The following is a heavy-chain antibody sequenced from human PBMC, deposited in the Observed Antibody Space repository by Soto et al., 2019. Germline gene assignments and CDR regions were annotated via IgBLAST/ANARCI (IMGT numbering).Heavy chain of an antibody. D-gene: IGHD3-10*01. CDR3: PTDLTVVRGLIYYGMDV. V-gene: IGHV3-23*01. Sequence: EVQLLESGGGLVQPGGSLRLSCAASGFSFSSYAMSWVRQSPGRGLTWVSVITGSGGSTYYADSVKGRFTISRDNFRNPLYRQTNRLRDDDTAVYYCPTDLTVVRGLIYYGMDVWGQGTTVTVSS. J-gene: IGHJ6*02. CDR1: GFSFSSYA. CDR2: ITGSGGST.